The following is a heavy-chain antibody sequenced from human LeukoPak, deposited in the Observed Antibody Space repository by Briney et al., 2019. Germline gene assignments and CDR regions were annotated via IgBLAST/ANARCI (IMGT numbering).Heavy chain of an antibody. J-gene: IGHJ6*02. CDR2: INPSGGTT. CDR3: ARPTSIIPAANIYYYYYGMDV. D-gene: IGHD6-25*01. CDR1: GYTFTGYY. V-gene: IGHV1-46*01. Sequence: ASVKVSCKASGYTFTGYYMHWVRQAPGQGLEWMGIINPSGGTTTYAQKFQGRVTMTRDTSTSTVYMELSSLRSEDTAVYYCARPTSIIPAANIYYYYYGMDVWGQGTTVTVSS.